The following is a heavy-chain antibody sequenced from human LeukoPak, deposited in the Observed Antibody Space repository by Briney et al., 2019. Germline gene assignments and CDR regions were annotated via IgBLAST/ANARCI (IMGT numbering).Heavy chain of an antibody. V-gene: IGHV3-48*03. CDR2: ISSSGSTI. CDR3: ARVGAGTTFLDY. Sequence: PGGALRLSCAASGFTFSSYEMNWVRQAPGKGLEWDSYISSSGSTIYYADSVKGRFTISRDNAKNSLYLQMNSLRAEDTAVYYCARVGAGTTFLDYWGQGTLVTVSS. CDR1: GFTFSSYE. J-gene: IGHJ4*02. D-gene: IGHD1-1*01.